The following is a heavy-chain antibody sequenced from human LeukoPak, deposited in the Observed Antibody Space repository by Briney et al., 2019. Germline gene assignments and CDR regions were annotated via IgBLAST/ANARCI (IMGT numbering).Heavy chain of an antibody. D-gene: IGHD5-12*01. Sequence: GGSLRLSCAASGFTVSSNYMSWVRQAPGKGLEWVSVIYSGGSTYYADSVKGRFTISRHNPKNTLYLQMNSLRAEDTAVYYCARELKRGYSGYDLGYWGQGTLVTVSS. CDR2: IYSGGST. CDR3: ARELKRGYSGYDLGY. CDR1: GFTVSSNY. J-gene: IGHJ4*02. V-gene: IGHV3-53*04.